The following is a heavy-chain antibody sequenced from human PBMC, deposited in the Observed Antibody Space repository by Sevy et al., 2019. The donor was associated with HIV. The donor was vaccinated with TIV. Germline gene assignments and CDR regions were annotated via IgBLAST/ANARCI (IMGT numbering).Heavy chain of an antibody. CDR2: IRYDGSNK. Sequence: GGSLRLSCAASGFTLSSYGMHWVRQAPGKGLEWVAVIRYDGSNKYYADSVKGRFTISRDNSTNTLYLQMNGLRAEDTAVYYCARDRLGITISAEWGGGMDVWGQGTTVTVSS. CDR1: GFTLSSYG. CDR3: ARDRLGITISAEWGGGMDV. D-gene: IGHD3-3*01. V-gene: IGHV3-33*01. J-gene: IGHJ6*02.